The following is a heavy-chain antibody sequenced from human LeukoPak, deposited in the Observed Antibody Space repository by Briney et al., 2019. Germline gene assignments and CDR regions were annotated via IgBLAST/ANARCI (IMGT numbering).Heavy chain of an antibody. CDR2: ISYDGSNK. CDR1: GFTFSSYG. J-gene: IGHJ3*02. V-gene: IGHV3-30*18. Sequence: QAGGSLRLSCAASGFTFSSYGMHWVRQAPGKGLEWVAVISYDGSNKYYADSVKGRFTISRDNSKNTLYLQMNSLRAEDTAVYYCAKDRGSSSWYPDAFDIWGQGTMVTVSS. CDR3: AKDRGSSSWYPDAFDI. D-gene: IGHD6-13*01.